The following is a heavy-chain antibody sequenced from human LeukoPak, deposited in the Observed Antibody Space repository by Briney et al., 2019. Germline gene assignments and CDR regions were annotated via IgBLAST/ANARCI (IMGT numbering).Heavy chain of an antibody. Sequence: GGSLRLSCAASGFTFSSYAMNWVRQAPGKGLEWVSVISGSGGSTYYADSVKGRFTISRDNSKNTLYLQMNSLRAEDTAVYYCARDGMTTVTTNAFDIWGQGTMVTVSS. CDR1: GFTFSSYA. J-gene: IGHJ3*02. V-gene: IGHV3-23*01. CDR3: ARDGMTTVTTNAFDI. CDR2: ISGSGGST. D-gene: IGHD4-17*01.